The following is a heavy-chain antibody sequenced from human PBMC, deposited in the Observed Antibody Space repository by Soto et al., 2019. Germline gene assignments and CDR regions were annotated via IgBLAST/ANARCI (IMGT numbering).Heavy chain of an antibody. CDR2: IYYIGTT. CDR3: ARGSTYYGFVT. Sequence: QVQLQESGPRLVKPSQTLSLTCTVSGDSIGSGDYYWTWIRQPPGKGLEWIGYIYYIGTTFYNPSLESRVNISVDTSKNQFSLRVISVTAANTAVYYCARGSTYYGFVTWGQGTLITLSS. D-gene: IGHD3-10*01. V-gene: IGHV4-30-4*01. CDR1: GDSIGSGDYY. J-gene: IGHJ5*02.